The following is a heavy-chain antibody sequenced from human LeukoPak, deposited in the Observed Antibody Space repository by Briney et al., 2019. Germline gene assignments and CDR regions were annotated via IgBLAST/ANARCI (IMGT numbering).Heavy chain of an antibody. D-gene: IGHD6-6*01. Sequence: SETLSLTCTVSGGSISSGSYYWSWIRQPAGKGLEWIGRICTSGSTNYSPSLKSRVTISVDTSKNQFSLKLSSVTAADTAVYYCARELYSSSSPFDYWGQGTLVTVSS. J-gene: IGHJ4*02. CDR3: ARELYSSSSPFDY. CDR1: GGSISSGSYY. CDR2: ICTSGST. V-gene: IGHV4-61*02.